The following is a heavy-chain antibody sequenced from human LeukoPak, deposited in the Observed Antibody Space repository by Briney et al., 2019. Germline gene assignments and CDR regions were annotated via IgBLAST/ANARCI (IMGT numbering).Heavy chain of an antibody. CDR2: ITGSSGLT. D-gene: IGHD4-17*01. CDR3: ARRGESASYGDYRFDY. Sequence: GGSLRLSCAASGLTFSNYAMSWVRQAPGRGLEWVSVITGSSGLTYYADSVKGRFTISRDNSKNTLFLQMNSLRAEDTAVYYCARRGESASYGDYRFDYWGQGTLVTVSS. J-gene: IGHJ4*02. CDR1: GLTFSNYA. V-gene: IGHV3-23*01.